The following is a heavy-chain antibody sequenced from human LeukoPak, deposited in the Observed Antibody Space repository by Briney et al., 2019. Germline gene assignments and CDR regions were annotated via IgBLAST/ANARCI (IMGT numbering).Heavy chain of an antibody. CDR3: ASTYYYDSSGYRDY. CDR2: IYYSGST. Sequence: PSQTLSLTCTVSGGSTSGGGYYWSWIRQHPGKGLGWIGYIYYSGSTYSHPSLNSRVTISVDTSKNQFSLKLSSVAAADTAVYYCASTYYYDSSGYRDYWGQGTLVTVSS. J-gene: IGHJ4*02. CDR1: GGSTSGGGYY. D-gene: IGHD3-22*01. V-gene: IGHV4-31*03.